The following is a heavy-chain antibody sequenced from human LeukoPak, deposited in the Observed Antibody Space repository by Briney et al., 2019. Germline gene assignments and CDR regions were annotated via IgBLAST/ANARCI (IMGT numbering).Heavy chain of an antibody. CDR2: INHSGST. Sequence: SETLSLTCAVYGGSFSGYYWSWIRQPPGKGLEWIGEINHSGSTNYNPSLKSRVTISVDTSKNQFSLKLSSVTAADTAVYYCARGRDGAGGAFDIWGQGTMVTVSS. CDR1: GGSFSGYY. D-gene: IGHD5-24*01. J-gene: IGHJ3*02. V-gene: IGHV4-34*01. CDR3: ARGRDGAGGAFDI.